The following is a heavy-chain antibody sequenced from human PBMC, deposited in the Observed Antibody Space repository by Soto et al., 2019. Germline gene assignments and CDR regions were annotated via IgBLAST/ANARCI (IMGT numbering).Heavy chain of an antibody. CDR3: ATYDSSDYYSGSPIGWFDP. D-gene: IGHD3-22*01. V-gene: IGHV4-59*12. J-gene: IGHJ5*02. Sequence: SETLSLTCTVSGSSISSYYLILIRQPPGKGLEWIGYIYYSGSTNYNPSLKSRVTISVDTSKNQFSLKLSSVTAADTAVYYCATYDSSDYYSGSPIGWFDPWGQGTLVTVSS. CDR1: GSSISSYY. CDR2: IYYSGST.